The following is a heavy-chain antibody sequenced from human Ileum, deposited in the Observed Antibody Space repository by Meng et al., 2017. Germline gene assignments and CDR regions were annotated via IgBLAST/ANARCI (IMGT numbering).Heavy chain of an antibody. CDR1: GASVTTSHYQ. Sequence: HVPLQESVPGLVRPAETLSLICTVSGASVTTSHYQWGWIRQPPGKGLEWIGYASTNYNPSLKSRLTISLDTSKNQVSLKLTSVTAADTAVYYCARDHWGSLDYWGQGILVTVSS. V-gene: IGHV4-61*01. D-gene: IGHD7-27*01. CDR2: AST. J-gene: IGHJ4*02. CDR3: ARDHWGSLDY.